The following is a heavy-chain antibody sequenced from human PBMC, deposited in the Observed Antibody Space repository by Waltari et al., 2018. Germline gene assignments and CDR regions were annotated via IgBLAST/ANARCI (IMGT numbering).Heavy chain of an antibody. CDR1: GFTFRSYD. CDR3: AKGPAARTNWFDP. CDR2: IGSSRRNT. D-gene: IGHD2-2*01. Sequence: EVQLLESGGGLVQPGGSVRLSCAASGFTFRSYDMSWVRQAPGKGLEWVSVIGSSRRNTYYADSVKGRFTISRDDSKNMVYLQMNSLRTEDTAVYYCAKGPAARTNWFDPWGQGTLVTVSS. J-gene: IGHJ5*02. V-gene: IGHV3-23*01.